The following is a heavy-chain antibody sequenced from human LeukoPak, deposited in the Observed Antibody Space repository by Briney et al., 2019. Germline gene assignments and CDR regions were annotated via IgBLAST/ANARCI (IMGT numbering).Heavy chain of an antibody. CDR3: ARDGTGTTADYFDY. CDR1: GGSISSYY. Sequence: PSETLSLTCTVSGGSISSYYWSWIRQPAGKGLEWIGRIYTSGSTNYNPSLKSRVTMSVDTSKNQFSLKLSSVTAADTAVYYCARDGTGTTADYFDYWGQGTLVTVSS. D-gene: IGHD1-7*01. V-gene: IGHV4-4*07. CDR2: IYTSGST. J-gene: IGHJ4*02.